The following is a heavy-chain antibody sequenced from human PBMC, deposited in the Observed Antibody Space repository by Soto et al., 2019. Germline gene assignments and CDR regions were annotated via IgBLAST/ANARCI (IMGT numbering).Heavy chain of an antibody. Sequence: EVKLVESGGGLVQPGGSLRLSCAASGFIVSSNYMSWVRQAPGKGLEWVSVIYSGGTTNYADSVKGRFTISRDNSKNTLYLQRNSLRAEDTAVYYCARGAYSSSWHFDDWGQGTLVTVSS. CDR2: IYSGGTT. CDR3: ARGAYSSSWHFDD. J-gene: IGHJ4*02. D-gene: IGHD6-13*01. V-gene: IGHV3-66*01. CDR1: GFIVSSNY.